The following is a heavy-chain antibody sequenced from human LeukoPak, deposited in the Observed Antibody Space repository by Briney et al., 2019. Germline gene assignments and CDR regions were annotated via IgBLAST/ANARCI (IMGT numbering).Heavy chain of an antibody. V-gene: IGHV3-53*01. CDR1: GFTVSSNY. D-gene: IGHD5-12*01. J-gene: IGHJ5*02. CDR3: AREQSGYDRMYNWFDP. CDR2: IYSGGST. Sequence: GGSLRLSCAASGFTVSSNYMSRVRQAPGKGLEWVSVIYSGGSTYYADSVKGRFTISRDNSKNTLYLQMNSLRAEDTAVYYCAREQSGYDRMYNWFDPWGQGTLVTVSS.